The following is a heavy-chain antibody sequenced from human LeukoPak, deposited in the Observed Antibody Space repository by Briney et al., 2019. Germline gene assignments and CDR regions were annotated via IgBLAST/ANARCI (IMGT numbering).Heavy chain of an antibody. J-gene: IGHJ6*02. CDR2: ISGSGGST. D-gene: IGHD5-18*01. V-gene: IGHV3-23*01. Sequence: GGSLRLSCAASGFTFSSYAMSWVRQAPGKGLEWVSAISGSGGSTYYADSVKGRFTISRGNSKNTLYLQMNSLRAEDTAVYYCARVAMAPQYYYYYYGMDVWGQGTTVTVSS. CDR1: GFTFSSYA. CDR3: ARVAMAPQYYYYYYGMDV.